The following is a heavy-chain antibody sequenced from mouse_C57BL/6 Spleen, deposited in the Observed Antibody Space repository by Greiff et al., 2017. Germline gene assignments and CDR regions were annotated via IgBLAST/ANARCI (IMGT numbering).Heavy chain of an antibody. CDR2: IRNKANGYTT. CDR3: ARSLSFYSNYDYYFDY. V-gene: IGHV7-3*01. J-gene: IGHJ2*01. D-gene: IGHD2-5*01. Sequence: EVKLMESGGGLVQPGGSLSLSCAASGFTFTDYYMSWVRQPPGKALEWLGFIRNKANGYTTEYSASVKGRFTISRDNSQSILYLQMNALRAEDSATYYCARSLSFYSNYDYYFDYWGQGTTLTVSS. CDR1: GFTFTDYY.